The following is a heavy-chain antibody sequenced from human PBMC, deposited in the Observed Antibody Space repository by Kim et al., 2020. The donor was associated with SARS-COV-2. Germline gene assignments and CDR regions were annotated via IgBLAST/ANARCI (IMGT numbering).Heavy chain of an antibody. Sequence: ASVTVSCKASGYTFTSYAMHWVRQAPGQRLAWMGWINAGHGNTKYSQKFQGRVTITRDTSASTAYMELSSLRSEDTAVYYCARSRITMVRGVVISYWFDPWGQGTLVTVSS. CDR2: INAGHGNT. J-gene: IGHJ5*02. CDR3: ARSRITMVRGVVISYWFDP. V-gene: IGHV1-3*01. D-gene: IGHD3-10*01. CDR1: GYTFTSYA.